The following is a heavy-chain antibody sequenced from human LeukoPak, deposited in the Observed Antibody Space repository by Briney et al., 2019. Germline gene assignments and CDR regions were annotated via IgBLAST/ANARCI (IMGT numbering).Heavy chain of an antibody. Sequence: GESLKISRKGSGYSFTSYWIGWVRQMPGKGLEWMGIIYPGDSDTRYSPSFQGQVTISADKSISTAYLQWSSLKASDTAMYYCASPHMITFGGVIAPPEYWGQGTLVTVSS. CDR3: ASPHMITFGGVIAPPEY. CDR1: GYSFTSYW. J-gene: IGHJ4*02. CDR2: IYPGDSDT. V-gene: IGHV5-51*01. D-gene: IGHD3-16*02.